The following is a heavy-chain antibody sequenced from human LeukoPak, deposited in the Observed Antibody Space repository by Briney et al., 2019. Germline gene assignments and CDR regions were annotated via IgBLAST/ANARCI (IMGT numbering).Heavy chain of an antibody. V-gene: IGHV4-34*01. CDR3: ARGVTDSSGYPLDY. J-gene: IGHJ4*02. D-gene: IGHD3-22*01. CDR1: GGSFSGYY. Sequence: SETLSLTCAVYGGSFSGYYWSWIRQPPGKGREWIGEINHSGRTNYSPSLTSRVTIPADPSKNQFSLKLSSVTAADTAVYYCARGVTDSSGYPLDYWGQGTLVTVSS. CDR2: INHSGRT.